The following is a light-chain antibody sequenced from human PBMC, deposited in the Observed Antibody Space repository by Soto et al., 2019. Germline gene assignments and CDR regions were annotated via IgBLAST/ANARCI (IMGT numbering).Light chain of an antibody. Sequence: DIQMTQSPSSLSASVGDRVTITCRASRGISNYLAWYQQKPGKVPKVLIYAASTLPSGVPSRFSGSGSGPDFTLTISSLQPEDGATYYGQHYNTPPLTFGRQTQVEMK. CDR2: AAS. CDR3: QHYNTPPLT. J-gene: IGKJ1*01. V-gene: IGKV1-27*01. CDR1: RGISNY.